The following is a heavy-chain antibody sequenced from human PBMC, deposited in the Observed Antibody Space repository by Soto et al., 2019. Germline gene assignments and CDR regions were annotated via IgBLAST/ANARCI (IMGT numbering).Heavy chain of an antibody. CDR1: GFTFSSYS. D-gene: IGHD6-13*01. J-gene: IGHJ4*02. CDR3: ASEFGDSSYLSFDY. Sequence: VGSLRLSCAASGFTFSSYSMNWVRQAPGKGLEWVSYISSSSSTIYYADSVKGRFTISRDNAKNSLYLQMNSLRDEDTAVYYCASEFGDSSYLSFDYWGQGTLVTVSS. V-gene: IGHV3-48*02. CDR2: ISSSSSTI.